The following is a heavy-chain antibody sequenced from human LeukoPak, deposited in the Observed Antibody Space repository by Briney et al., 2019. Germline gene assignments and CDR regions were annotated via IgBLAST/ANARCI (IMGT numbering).Heavy chain of an antibody. Sequence: GGSLRLSCAASGFTFDDYAMHWVRQAPGKGLEWVSGISWNSGSIGYADSVKGRFTISRDNAKNSLYLQMNSLRAEDTALYYCAKGQFLSMGSGTTGDYFDYWGQGTLVTVSS. CDR3: AKGQFLSMGSGTTGDYFDY. D-gene: IGHD1-7*01. J-gene: IGHJ4*02. V-gene: IGHV3-9*01. CDR2: ISWNSGSI. CDR1: GFTFDDYA.